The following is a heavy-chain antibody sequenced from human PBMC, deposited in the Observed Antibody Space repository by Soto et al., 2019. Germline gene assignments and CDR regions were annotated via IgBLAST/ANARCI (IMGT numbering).Heavy chain of an antibody. D-gene: IGHD6-19*01. CDR3: ADDGYSSGWYPVGGYFQH. CDR1: GVTFSSYA. CDR2: ISYDGSSK. V-gene: IGHV3-30-3*01. Sequence: QVQLVESGGGVVQPGRSLRLSCAAYGVTFSSYAMHWVRQAPGEGLEWVAVISYDGSSKYYADSVKGRFTISRDTSKNTLYLQMNSLRAEDRAVYYCADDGYSSGWYPVGGYFQHWGQGTLVTVSS. J-gene: IGHJ1*01.